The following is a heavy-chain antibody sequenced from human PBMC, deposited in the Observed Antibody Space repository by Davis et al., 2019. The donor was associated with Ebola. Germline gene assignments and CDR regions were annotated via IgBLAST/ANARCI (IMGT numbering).Heavy chain of an antibody. CDR3: AKDRKTTVSWWFDP. D-gene: IGHD4-17*01. J-gene: IGHJ5*02. V-gene: IGHV3-23*01. CDR2: ISGSGGST. CDR1: GFTFSSYA. Sequence: ESLKISCAASGFTFSSYAMSWVRQAPGKGLEWVSAISGSGGSTYYADSVKGRFTISRDNSKNTLYLQMNSLRAEDTAVYYCAKDRKTTVSWWFDPWGQGTLVTVSS.